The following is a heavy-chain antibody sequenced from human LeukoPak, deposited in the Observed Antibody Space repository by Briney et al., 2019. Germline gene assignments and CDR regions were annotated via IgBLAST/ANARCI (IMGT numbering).Heavy chain of an antibody. CDR3: ARDPAAGYCSSTSCPINWFDP. D-gene: IGHD2-2*01. V-gene: IGHV6-1*01. J-gene: IGHJ5*02. CDR2: TYYRSKWYN. Sequence: SQTLSLTCAISGDSVSSNSAAWNWIRQSPSRGLEWLGRTYYRSKWYNDYAVSVKSRITINPDTSKNQFSLQLNSVTPEDTAVYYCARDPAAGYCSSTSCPINWFDPWGQGTLVTVSS. CDR1: GDSVSSNSAA.